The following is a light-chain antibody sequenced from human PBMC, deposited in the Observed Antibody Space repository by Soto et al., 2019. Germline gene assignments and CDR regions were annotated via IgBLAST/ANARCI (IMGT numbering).Light chain of an antibody. CDR2: LNSDGSH. CDR1: SGHSSYA. CDR3: QTWGTGIQV. V-gene: IGLV4-69*01. J-gene: IGLJ1*01. Sequence: QPVLTQSPSASASLGASVTLTCTLSSGHSSYAIAWHQQQQEKGPRYLMKLNSDGSHSKGDGIPDRFSGSSSGAERYLTISSLQSEDEADYYCQTWGTGIQVFGTGTKVTV.